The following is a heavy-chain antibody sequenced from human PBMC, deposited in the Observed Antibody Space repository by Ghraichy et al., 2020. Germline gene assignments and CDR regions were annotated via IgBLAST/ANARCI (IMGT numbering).Heavy chain of an antibody. J-gene: IGHJ5*02. CDR3: ARGGGYYDGFNWFDP. CDR2: IYYSGST. Sequence: SETLSLTCTVSGGSISSGGYYWSWIRQHPGKGLEWIGYIYYSGSTYYNPSLKSRVTISVDTSKNQFSLKLSSVTAADTAVYYCARGGGYYDGFNWFDPWGQGTLVTVSS. CDR1: GGSISSGGYY. D-gene: IGHD1-26*01. V-gene: IGHV4-31*03.